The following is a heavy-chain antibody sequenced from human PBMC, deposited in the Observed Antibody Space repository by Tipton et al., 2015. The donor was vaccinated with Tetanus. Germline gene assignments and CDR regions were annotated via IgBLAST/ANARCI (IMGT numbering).Heavy chain of an antibody. Sequence: SLRLSCAASGFTFNNYAMSWVRQPPGRGLEWVSYITSSSSTIYYADSVKGRFTISRDNAKNSLYLQMNSLRDDDTAVYYCARAFFAAATSWGQGTLVTVSS. CDR2: ITSSSSTI. V-gene: IGHV3-48*02. CDR1: GFTFNNYA. D-gene: IGHD6-13*01. J-gene: IGHJ5*02. CDR3: ARAFFAAATS.